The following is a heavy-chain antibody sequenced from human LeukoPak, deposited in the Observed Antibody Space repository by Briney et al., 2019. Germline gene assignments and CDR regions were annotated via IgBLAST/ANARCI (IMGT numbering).Heavy chain of an antibody. CDR1: GFSVNNIY. CDR3: AGGNYYGSGTRPGYIAY. V-gene: IGHV3-53*01. Sequence: GSLRLYSAASGFSVNNIYLDWVRPAPGKGLEWGSSMDNFAITNYADCVQGRFTITRESCRNMVILKMNSLRVEDTGVYYCAGGNYYGSGTRPGYIAYWGLGTLVTVSS. J-gene: IGHJ4*02. CDR2: MDNFAIT. D-gene: IGHD3-10*01.